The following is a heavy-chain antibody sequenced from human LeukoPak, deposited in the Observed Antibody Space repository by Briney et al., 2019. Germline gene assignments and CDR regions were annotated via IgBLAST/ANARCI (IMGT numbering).Heavy chain of an antibody. V-gene: IGHV1-18*01. D-gene: IGHD3-10*01. Sequence: SVKVSCKASGYTFTSYGISWVQPAPGQGLGWMRWISANNGNTNYAQKLQGRVTMTTDTSTSTAYMELRSMRSHDTTVYYCARSGTYYYGSGSYVGWFDPWGQGTLVTVSS. CDR2: ISANNGNT. CDR1: GYTFTSYG. CDR3: ARSGTYYYGSGSYVGWFDP. J-gene: IGHJ5*02.